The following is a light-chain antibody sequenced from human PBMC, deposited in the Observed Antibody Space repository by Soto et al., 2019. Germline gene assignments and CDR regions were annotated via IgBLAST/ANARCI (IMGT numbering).Light chain of an antibody. CDR2: VNT. CDR3: QSYDSSLSAWV. CDR1: SSNIGSVYD. J-gene: IGLJ3*02. Sequence: QSVLTQPPSVSGALGQRVTVSCTGNSSNIGSVYDVHWYQQLSGSPPKLLISVNTNRPSGVPDRFSGSKSGASASLVIAGLQADDEATYFCQSYDSSLSAWVFGGGTKLTVL. V-gene: IGLV1-40*03.